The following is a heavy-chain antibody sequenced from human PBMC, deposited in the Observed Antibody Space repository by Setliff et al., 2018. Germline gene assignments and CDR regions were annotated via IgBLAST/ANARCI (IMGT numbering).Heavy chain of an antibody. J-gene: IGHJ4*01. V-gene: IGHV1-18*01. CDR3: AKGFQGKNVGTFDS. CDR2: LSADNGHT. D-gene: IGHD1-7*01. CDR1: GYTFSSYG. Sequence: GASVKVSCKTSGYTFSSYGISWVRQAPGQGLQWMGWLSADNGHTKNVQECQGRVTMTTDTTTSTAYMQMSSLRADDTAVYYCAKGFQGKNVGTFDSWGHGILVTVSS.